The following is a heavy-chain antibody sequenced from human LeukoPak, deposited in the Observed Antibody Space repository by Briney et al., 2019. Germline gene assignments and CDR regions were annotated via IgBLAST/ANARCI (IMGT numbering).Heavy chain of an antibody. V-gene: IGHV3-21*01. CDR3: ARAHYYDSSDMGY. J-gene: IGHJ4*02. CDR1: GFTFSDYY. D-gene: IGHD3-22*01. Sequence: KTGGSLRLSCAASGFTFSDYYMNWVRQAPGKGLEWVSCISSSSSYIYYADSVKGRFTISRDNAKNSLYLQMNSLRAEDTAVYYCARAHYYDSSDMGYWGQGTLVTVSS. CDR2: ISSSSSYI.